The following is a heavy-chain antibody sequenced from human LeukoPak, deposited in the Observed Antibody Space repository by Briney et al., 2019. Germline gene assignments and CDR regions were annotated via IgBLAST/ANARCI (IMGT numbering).Heavy chain of an antibody. CDR3: ARDRSGDDDFWSGYYTNYFDP. CDR1: GFAFSGSA. V-gene: IGHV3-73*01. Sequence: GGSLRLSCAASGFAFSGSALHWVRQASGKGLEWIGRIRSKTNNYATTYAASVTGRFTISRDDAENTAYLQMNSLKPEDTAVYYCARDRSGDDDFWSGYYTNYFDPWGQGTLVTVSS. D-gene: IGHD3-3*01. J-gene: IGHJ5*02. CDR2: IRSKTNNYAT.